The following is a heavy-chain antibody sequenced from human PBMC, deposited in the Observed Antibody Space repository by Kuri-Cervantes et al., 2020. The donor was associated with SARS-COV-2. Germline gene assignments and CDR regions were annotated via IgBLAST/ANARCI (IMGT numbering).Heavy chain of an antibody. V-gene: IGHV3-21*01. J-gene: IGHJ6*02. CDR2: ISSSSSYI. CDR1: GFTFSSYS. Sequence: GGSLRLSCAASGFTFSSYSMNWVRQAPGKGLEWVSSISSSSSYIYYADSVKGRFTISRDNAKNSLYLQMNSLRAEDTAVYYCAREGINYYYYYGMDVWGQGTTVTGYS. CDR3: AREGINYYYYYGMDV.